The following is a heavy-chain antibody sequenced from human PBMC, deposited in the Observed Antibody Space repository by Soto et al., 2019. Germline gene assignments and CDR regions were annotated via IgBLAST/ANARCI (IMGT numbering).Heavy chain of an antibody. D-gene: IGHD6-19*01. CDR1: GFTFSSYT. CDR3: ARPYTIGWSYAFDS. V-gene: IGHV3-30-3*01. J-gene: IGHJ3*02. Sequence: QVQLVESGGGVVQPGRSLRLSCVVSGFTFSSYTMHWVRQAPGKGLEWVGVMSYDGGSKSYVDSVKGRFTISRDDSKNPLYLQVDSLRTEDTALYYCARPYTIGWSYAFDSWGQGTMVTVSS. CDR2: MSYDGGSK.